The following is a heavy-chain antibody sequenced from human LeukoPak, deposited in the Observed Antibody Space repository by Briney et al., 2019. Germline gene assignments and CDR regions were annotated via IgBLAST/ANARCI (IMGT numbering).Heavy chain of an antibody. Sequence: PGGSLRLSCAASGFTFSSYAMSWVRQAPGKGLEWVSAISGSGGSTYYADSVKGRFTISRDNSKNTLYLQMNSLRAEDTAVYYCARDHGTVTSDYYYGMDVWGQGTTVTVSS. J-gene: IGHJ6*02. CDR1: GFTFSSYA. V-gene: IGHV3-23*01. CDR3: ARDHGTVTSDYYYGMDV. D-gene: IGHD4-17*01. CDR2: ISGSGGST.